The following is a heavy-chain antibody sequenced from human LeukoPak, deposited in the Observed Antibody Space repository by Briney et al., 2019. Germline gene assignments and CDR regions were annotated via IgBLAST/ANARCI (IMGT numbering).Heavy chain of an antibody. Sequence: GGSLRLSCAASGFTFGSYGMHWVRQAPGKGLDWVAVISNDGSKKYYADSVKGRFTISRDNSKNALSLQVSSLRTEDTAVYYCAKDRYSYAFEYSDSWGQGTLVTVSS. D-gene: IGHD5-18*01. CDR1: GFTFGSYG. V-gene: IGHV3-30*18. J-gene: IGHJ4*02. CDR2: ISNDGSKK. CDR3: AKDRYSYAFEYSDS.